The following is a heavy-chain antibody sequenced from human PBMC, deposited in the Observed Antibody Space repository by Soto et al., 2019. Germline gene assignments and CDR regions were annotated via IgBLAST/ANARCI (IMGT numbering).Heavy chain of an antibody. J-gene: IGHJ4*02. CDR1: GASIRSDY. CDR2: IYDSERT. Sequence: SETLSLTCAVSGASIRSDYWSWIRQIPGRGLEWIGYIYDSERTNYNPSLRSRVTISADTSKNQFSLKVRSVTAADTAVYYCGDLQSYWAQGTLV. CDR3: GDLQSY. D-gene: IGHD4-4*01. V-gene: IGHV4-4*09.